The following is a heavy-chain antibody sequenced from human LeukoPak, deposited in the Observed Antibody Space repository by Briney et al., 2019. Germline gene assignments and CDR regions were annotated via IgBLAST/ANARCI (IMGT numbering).Heavy chain of an antibody. Sequence: GGSLRLSCAASGFTFSTSWMHWVRQAPGKGLVWVSHINRDGSRTTYADSVKGRFTISRDNAKNTVYLQMNSLRAEDTAVYYCANLGFGLLWFGEPIGPVDRYGYWGQGTLVTVSS. CDR1: GFTFSTSW. J-gene: IGHJ4*02. D-gene: IGHD3-10*01. CDR3: ANLGFGLLWFGEPIGPVDRYGY. CDR2: INRDGSRT. V-gene: IGHV3-74*01.